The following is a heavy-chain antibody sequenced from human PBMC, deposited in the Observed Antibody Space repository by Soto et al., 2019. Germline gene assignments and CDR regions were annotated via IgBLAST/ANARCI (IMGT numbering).Heavy chain of an antibody. D-gene: IGHD3-22*01. CDR3: ARTTYDRSGTAADP. Sequence: QVQLQEAGPGLVKPSQTLSLTCTVSGGSISSGGYYWSWIRQHPGKGVEWIGYIYYSGSTYYNPSLKTLVTISVDTSKNQFSLKLSSVTAAATAVYYCARTTYDRSGTAADPWGQGTLVTVSS. CDR2: IYYSGST. V-gene: IGHV4-31*01. J-gene: IGHJ5*02. CDR1: GGSISSGGYY.